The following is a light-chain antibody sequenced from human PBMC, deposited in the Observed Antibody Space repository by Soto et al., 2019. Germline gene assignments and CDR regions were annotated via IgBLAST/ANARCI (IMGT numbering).Light chain of an antibody. CDR2: GAS. Sequence: EIVLTQSPGTLSLSPGERATLSCRASQSVSSSFLAWYQQKPGQAPRLLISGASSRATGIPDRFSGSGSGTDFTLTIRRLEPEDFAVYFCQQYGSSPPYTFGQGTKLEIK. CDR1: QSVSSSF. CDR3: QQYGSSPPYT. J-gene: IGKJ2*01. V-gene: IGKV3-20*01.